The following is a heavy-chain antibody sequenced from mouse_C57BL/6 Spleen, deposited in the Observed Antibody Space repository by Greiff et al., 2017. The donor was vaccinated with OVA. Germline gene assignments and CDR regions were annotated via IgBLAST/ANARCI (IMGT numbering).Heavy chain of an antibody. J-gene: IGHJ4*01. D-gene: IGHD1-1*01. Sequence: VQLQESGPGLVKPSQSLSLTCSVTGYSITSGYYWNWIRQFPGNKLEWMGYISYDGSNNYNPSLKNRISITRDTSKNQFFLKLNSVTTEDTATYYCARESGSSYDYAMDYWGQGTSVTVSS. CDR3: ARESGSSYDYAMDY. V-gene: IGHV3-6*01. CDR1: GYSITSGYY. CDR2: ISYDGSN.